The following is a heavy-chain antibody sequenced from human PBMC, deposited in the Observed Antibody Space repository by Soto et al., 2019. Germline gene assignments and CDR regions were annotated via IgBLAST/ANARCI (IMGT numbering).Heavy chain of an antibody. V-gene: IGHV3-15*07. CDR2: IKSKTDGGTT. CDR3: TTPLEVGATSLGYYYYGMDV. Sequence: PGGSLRLSCAASGFTFSNAWMNWVRQAPGKGLEWVGRIKSKTDGGTTDYAAPVKGRFTISRDDSKNTLYLQMNSLKTEDTAVYYCTTPLEVGATSLGYYYYGMDVWGQGTTVTVSS. CDR1: GFTFSNAW. D-gene: IGHD1-26*01. J-gene: IGHJ6*02.